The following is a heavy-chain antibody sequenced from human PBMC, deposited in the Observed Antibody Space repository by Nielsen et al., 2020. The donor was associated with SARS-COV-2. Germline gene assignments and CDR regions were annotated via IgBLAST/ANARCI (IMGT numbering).Heavy chain of an antibody. D-gene: IGHD2-2*01. Sequence: ASVKVSCKASGYTFTSYDINWVRQATGQGLEWMGWMNPNSGNTGYAQKFQGRVTMTRNTSISTAYMELSSLRSEDTAVYYCARGGLVPAATFEPNGMDVWGQGTTVTVSS. J-gene: IGHJ6*02. CDR1: GYTFTSYD. CDR2: MNPNSGNT. V-gene: IGHV1-8*01. CDR3: ARGGLVPAATFEPNGMDV.